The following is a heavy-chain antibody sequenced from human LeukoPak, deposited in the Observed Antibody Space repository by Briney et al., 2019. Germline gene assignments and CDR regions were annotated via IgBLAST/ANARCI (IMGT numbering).Heavy chain of an antibody. CDR2: IIPIFGTA. V-gene: IGHV1-69*05. CDR1: GGTFSSYA. D-gene: IGHD5-12*01. Sequence: ASVKVSCKASGGTFSSYAISWVRQAPGQGLEWMGGIIPIFGTANYAQKFQGRVTITTDESTSTAYMELSSLRSEDTAVYYCARGAPRYSGYDFDYWGQGTLVTVSS. CDR3: ARGAPRYSGYDFDY. J-gene: IGHJ4*02.